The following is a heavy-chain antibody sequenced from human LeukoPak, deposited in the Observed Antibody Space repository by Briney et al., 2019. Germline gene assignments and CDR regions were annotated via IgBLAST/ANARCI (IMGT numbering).Heavy chain of an antibody. Sequence: SGGSLRLSCAASGFTVSSNYMSWVRQAPGKGLEWVATISQDGSQKYLADFVKGRFTISRDNARNSLYLQMSSLRGDDTAVYYCARSKVVAEAGKSWFDPWGQGTRVTVTS. V-gene: IGHV3-7*01. J-gene: IGHJ5*01. CDR1: GFTVSSNY. D-gene: IGHD6-13*01. CDR3: ARSKVVAEAGKSWFDP. CDR2: ISQDGSQK.